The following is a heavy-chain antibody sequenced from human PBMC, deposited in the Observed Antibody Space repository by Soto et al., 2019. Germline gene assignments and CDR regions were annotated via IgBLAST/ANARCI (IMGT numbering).Heavy chain of an antibody. J-gene: IGHJ4*02. D-gene: IGHD2-15*01. V-gene: IGHV4-59*08. Sequence: QVQLQESGPGLVKPSETLSLTCTVSGGSISSYYWSWIRQPPGKGLEWIGYIYYSGSTNYNPSLKSRATISVDTAKNQFSLSLSSVTAADTSVYYCARGQWSPRGWGQGTLVTVSS. CDR3: ARGQWSPRG. CDR2: IYYSGST. CDR1: GGSISSYY.